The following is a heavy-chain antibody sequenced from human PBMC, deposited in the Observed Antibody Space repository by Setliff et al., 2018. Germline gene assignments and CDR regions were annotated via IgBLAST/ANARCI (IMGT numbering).Heavy chain of an antibody. V-gene: IGHV1-24*01. J-gene: IGHJ4*02. D-gene: IGHD3-22*01. Sequence: ASVKVSCKVSGYTLTELSMHWVRQAPGKGLEWMGGFDPEDGDTIYAQKFRGRVTMTEDTSTDTAYMELSSLRSEDTAVYYCATLAFTYYYDSSGYYPHDYWGQGTLVTVSS. CDR3: ATLAFTYYYDSSGYYPHDY. CDR2: FDPEDGDT. CDR1: GYTLTELS.